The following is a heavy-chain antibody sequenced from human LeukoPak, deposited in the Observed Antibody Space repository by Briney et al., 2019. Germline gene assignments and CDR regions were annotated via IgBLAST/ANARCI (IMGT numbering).Heavy chain of an antibody. V-gene: IGHV3-7*01. D-gene: IGHD6-13*01. CDR1: GFTFSSYW. Sequence: PGGSLRLSCAASGFTFSSYWMSWVRQAPGKGLEWVANIKQDGSEKYYVDSVKGRFTISRDNAKNSLYLQMNSLRAEDTAVYYCARDQGDSSSWYISYYYMDVWGKGTTVTISS. J-gene: IGHJ6*03. CDR3: ARDQGDSSSWYISYYYMDV. CDR2: IKQDGSEK.